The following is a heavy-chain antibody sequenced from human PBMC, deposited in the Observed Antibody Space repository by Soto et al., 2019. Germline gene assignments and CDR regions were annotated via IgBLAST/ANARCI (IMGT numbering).Heavy chain of an antibody. CDR1: GFTVSTDW. V-gene: IGHV3-66*01. CDR3: VRENYYDGRDV. J-gene: IGHJ6*02. CDR2: IRGGGNT. Sequence: EVQLVESGGGLVQPGGSLRLSCAASGFTVSTDWMYWVRQAPGKGLEWVSVIRGGGNTFYADSVEGRFTISRDNSKNTVYLQMNSLRVEDTAIYYCVRENYYDGRDVWGQGTTVTVSS.